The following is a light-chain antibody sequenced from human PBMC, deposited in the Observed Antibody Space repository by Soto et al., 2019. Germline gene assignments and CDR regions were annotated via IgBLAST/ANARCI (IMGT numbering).Light chain of an antibody. J-gene: IGLJ2*01. CDR3: CSYANGNTLL. CDR2: EVT. V-gene: IGLV2-23*02. Sequence: QSLLTQPASVSGSPGQSITISCTRTSSDVGSYDLVSWYQHHPGTAPKLILYEVTKRPSGVSNRFSGSKSGNTASLTISGLQTEDDSHYYCCSYANGNTLLFGGGTKLTVL. CDR1: SSDVGSYDL.